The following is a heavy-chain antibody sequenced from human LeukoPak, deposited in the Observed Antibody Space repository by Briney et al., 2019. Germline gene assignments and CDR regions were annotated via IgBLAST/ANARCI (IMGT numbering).Heavy chain of an antibody. D-gene: IGHD3-10*01. V-gene: IGHV1-2*02. Sequence: GASVKVSCKASGYTFTGFYMHWARQAPGQGLEWMGWINPNSGGTNYAQKFQGRVTMTRDTSISTAYMELSRLRSDDTAVYYCARSFYYGSGSTFDYWGQGTLVTVSS. J-gene: IGHJ4*02. CDR1: GYTFTGFY. CDR3: ARSFYYGSGSTFDY. CDR2: INPNSGGT.